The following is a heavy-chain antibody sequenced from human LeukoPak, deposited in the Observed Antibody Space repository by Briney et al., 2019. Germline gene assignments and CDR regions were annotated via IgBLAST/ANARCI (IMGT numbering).Heavy chain of an antibody. CDR3: AKADIVLMVYATPNDY. V-gene: IGHV3-23*01. Sequence: GGSLRLSCAASGFTFSGYAMSWVRQAPGKGLEWVSAISGSGGSTYYADSVKGRFTVSRDNSKNTLYLQMNSLRAEDTAVYYCAKADIVLMVYATPNDYWGQGTLVTVSS. CDR2: ISGSGGST. D-gene: IGHD2-8*01. J-gene: IGHJ4*02. CDR1: GFTFSGYA.